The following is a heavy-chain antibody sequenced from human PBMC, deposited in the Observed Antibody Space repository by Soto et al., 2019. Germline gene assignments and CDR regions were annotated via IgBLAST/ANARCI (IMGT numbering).Heavy chain of an antibody. CDR3: ARVLIPQRYYYYGMDV. J-gene: IGHJ6*02. V-gene: IGHV3-48*03. Sequence: RLSCAASGFTFSSYEMNWVRQATGKGLEWVSYISSGGTIIYNADSVKGRFTISRDNAKNSLYLQMNSLRAEDTAVYYCARVLIPQRYYYYGMDVWGQGTTVTVSS. CDR1: GFTFSSYE. CDR2: ISSGGTII. D-gene: IGHD1-1*01.